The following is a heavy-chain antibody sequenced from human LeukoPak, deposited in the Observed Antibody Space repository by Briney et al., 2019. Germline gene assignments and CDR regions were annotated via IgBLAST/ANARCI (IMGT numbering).Heavy chain of an antibody. Sequence: PSETLSLTCSVSGGSTTSYYWSWIRQPPGKALEWIAYIHHSGNTVYSPSLKSRVTISLDTSKNQLSLKLSSVTADDTAIYYCARDRDYSKNERGFDYWGQGTLVTVSS. CDR2: IHHSGNT. CDR3: ARDRDYSKNERGFDY. V-gene: IGHV4-59*13. J-gene: IGHJ4*02. D-gene: IGHD4-11*01. CDR1: GGSTTSYY.